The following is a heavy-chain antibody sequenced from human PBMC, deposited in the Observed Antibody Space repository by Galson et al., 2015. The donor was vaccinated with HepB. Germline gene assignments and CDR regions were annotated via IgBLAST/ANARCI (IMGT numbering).Heavy chain of an antibody. J-gene: IGHJ5*02. CDR1: GYTFTTNY. CDR3: ARRSAYGDYDWFDA. Sequence: QSGAEVKKPGESLKISCKGSGYTFTTNYIAWLRQMPGKGLEWMGVIYPADSNTRYSPSFQGQVTISADKSISTAYLQWSSLKASDTAMYYCARRSAYGDYDWFDAWGQGTPVTVSS. D-gene: IGHD4-17*01. CDR2: IYPADSNT. V-gene: IGHV5-51*03.